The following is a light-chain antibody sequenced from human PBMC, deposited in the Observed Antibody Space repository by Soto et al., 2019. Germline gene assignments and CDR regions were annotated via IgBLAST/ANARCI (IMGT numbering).Light chain of an antibody. CDR2: LNSDGSH. Sequence: QPVLTQSPSASASLGASVKLTCTLSSGHSSYSIAWHQQRPEKGPRYLMKLNSDGSHSKGDGIPDRFSGSSSGAERYLTISSLQSEDEADYYCQTWGTGIHVVFGEGTKLTVL. J-gene: IGLJ2*01. V-gene: IGLV4-69*01. CDR3: QTWGTGIHVV. CDR1: SGHSSYS.